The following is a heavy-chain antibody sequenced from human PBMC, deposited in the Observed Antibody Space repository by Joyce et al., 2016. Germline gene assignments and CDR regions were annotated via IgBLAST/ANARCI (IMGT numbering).Heavy chain of an antibody. Sequence: EVQLVESGGGLIQPGGSLRLSCAAFGFTVSNNYMTWVRQAPGKGLEWVSFIYSGGDTYYADSVKGRFTISRDKNTLYLQMNSLRVEDTAVYYCARVPGFHWGQGTLVTVSS. CDR2: IYSGGDT. CDR1: GFTVSNNY. V-gene: IGHV3-53*01. CDR3: ARVPGFH. J-gene: IGHJ4*02.